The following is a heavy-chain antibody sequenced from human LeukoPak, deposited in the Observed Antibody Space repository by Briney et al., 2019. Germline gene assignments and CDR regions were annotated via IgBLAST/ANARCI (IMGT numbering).Heavy chain of an antibody. CDR1: GGSVSSRSYS. V-gene: IGHV4-61*01. J-gene: IGHJ4*02. CDR2: IYYTGST. Sequence: SETLSLTCTVSGGSVSSRSYSWSWLRQPPGKGLEWIGYIYYTGSTNYSPSLKSRVTISVATSKNQFSLKLSSVTAADTAVFYCARGFYDVLTGYPYYFDYWGQGILVTVSS. CDR3: ARGFYDVLTGYPYYFDY. D-gene: IGHD3-9*01.